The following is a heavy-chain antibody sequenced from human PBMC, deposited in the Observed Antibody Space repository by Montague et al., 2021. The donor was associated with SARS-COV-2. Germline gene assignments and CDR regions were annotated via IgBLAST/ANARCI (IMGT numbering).Heavy chain of an antibody. Sequence: SLRLSCAASGFTFGDYAINWVRQAPGKGLEWVASISGDGATAYYAESVLGRFAISRDNSKNTVLLQVDSLRVKDAAVYYCAKALYSGGFFFESGSDFWGQGTLVTASS. D-gene: IGHD6-19*01. CDR2: ISGDGATA. CDR1: GFTFGDYA. V-gene: IGHV3-23*01. CDR3: AKALYSGGFFFESGSDF. J-gene: IGHJ4*02.